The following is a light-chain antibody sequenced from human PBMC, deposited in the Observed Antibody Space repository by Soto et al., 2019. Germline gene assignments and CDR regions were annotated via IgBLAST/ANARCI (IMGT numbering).Light chain of an antibody. V-gene: IGLV1-40*01. CDR1: SSHIGANYD. CDR3: QSYDSSLRNVI. Sequence: QSVLTQPPSVSGAPGQGGTISCTGCSSHIGANYDVHWYQQLPGTAPKVLIYGNSNRPSGVPDRFSGSKSGTSASLAITGLQVEDEADYYCQSYDSSLRNVIFGGGTKLTVL. J-gene: IGLJ2*01. CDR2: GNS.